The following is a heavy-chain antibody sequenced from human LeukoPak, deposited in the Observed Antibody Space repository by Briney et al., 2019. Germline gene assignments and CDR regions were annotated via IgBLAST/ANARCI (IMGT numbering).Heavy chain of an antibody. CDR3: ARDRRWLQFIITRDWYFDL. D-gene: IGHD5-24*01. CDR2: IYHSGST. CDR1: GGSIISSNW. Sequence: PSGTLSLTCAVSGGSIISSNWWSWVRQPPGKGLEWIGEIYHSGSTNYNPSLKSRVTISVDTSKNQFSLKLSSVTAADTAVYYCARDRRWLQFIITRDWYFDLWGRGTLVTVSS. J-gene: IGHJ2*01. V-gene: IGHV4-4*02.